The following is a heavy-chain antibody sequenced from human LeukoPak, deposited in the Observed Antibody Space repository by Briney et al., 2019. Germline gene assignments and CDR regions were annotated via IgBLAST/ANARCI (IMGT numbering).Heavy chain of an antibody. CDR1: GFTFSSYG. CDR2: IWYDGSNK. J-gene: IGHJ6*02. V-gene: IGHV3-33*01. CDR3: ARDPDYDYGDYRLYYGMDV. D-gene: IGHD4-17*01. Sequence: GGSLRLSCAASGFTFSSYGMHWVRQAPGKGPEWVAVIWYDGSNKYYADSVKGRFTISRDNSKNTLYLQMNSLRAEDTAVYYCARDPDYDYGDYRLYYGMDVWGQGTTVTVSS.